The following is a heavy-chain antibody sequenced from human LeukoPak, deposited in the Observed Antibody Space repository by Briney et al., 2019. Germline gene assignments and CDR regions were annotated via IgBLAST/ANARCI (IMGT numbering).Heavy chain of an antibody. CDR1: GFTVSSNY. CDR3: ARDLGVWSGYPSDAFDT. J-gene: IGHJ3*02. Sequence: GGSLRLSCAASGFTVSSNYMSWVRQAPGKGLEWVSVIYSGGSTYYADSVKGRFTISRDNSKNTLYLQMNSLRAEDTAVYYCARDLGVWSGYPSDAFDTWGQGTMVTVSS. D-gene: IGHD3-3*01. V-gene: IGHV3-66*02. CDR2: IYSGGST.